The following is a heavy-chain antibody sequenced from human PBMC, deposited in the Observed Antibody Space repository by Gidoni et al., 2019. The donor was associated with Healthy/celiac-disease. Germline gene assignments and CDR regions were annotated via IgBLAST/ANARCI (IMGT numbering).Heavy chain of an antibody. V-gene: IGHV3-48*01. J-gene: IGHJ6*02. Sequence: EVQLVESGGGLVQPGGSLRLSCAASGFTFSSYSMNWVRQAPGKGLEWGSYISSSSSTIYYADSVKGRFTISRDNAKNSLYLQMNSLRAEDTAVYYCARDGRLAHFPYYYYGMDVWGQGTTVTVSS. CDR3: ARDGRLAHFPYYYYGMDV. D-gene: IGHD6-19*01. CDR1: GFTFSSYS. CDR2: ISSSSSTI.